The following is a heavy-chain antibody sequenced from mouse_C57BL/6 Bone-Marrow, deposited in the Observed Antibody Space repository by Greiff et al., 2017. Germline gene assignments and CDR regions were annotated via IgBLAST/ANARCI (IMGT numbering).Heavy chain of an antibody. D-gene: IGHD1-1*01. Sequence: VQLQESGPELVKPGASVKISCKASGYAFSSSWMNWVKQRPGKGLEWIGRIYPGDGDTNYNGKFKGKATLTADKSSSTAYMQLSSLTSEDSAVYFCARSGTTDWYFDVWGTGTTVTVSS. V-gene: IGHV1-82*01. CDR1: GYAFSSSW. J-gene: IGHJ1*03. CDR2: IYPGDGDT. CDR3: ARSGTTDWYFDV.